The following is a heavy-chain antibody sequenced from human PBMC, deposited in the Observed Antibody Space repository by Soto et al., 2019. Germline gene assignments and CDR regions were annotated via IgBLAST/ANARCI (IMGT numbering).Heavy chain of an antibody. D-gene: IGHD5-18*01. CDR1: GFTFSSYG. Sequence: QVQLVESGGGVVQPGRSLRLSCAASGFTFSSYGMHWVRQAPGKGLEGVAVIWYDGSNKYYADSVKGRFTISRDNSKNPLYLQMNSLRAEDTAVYYCAREAMADSYGMDVWGQGTTVTVSS. CDR3: AREAMADSYGMDV. V-gene: IGHV3-33*01. CDR2: IWYDGSNK. J-gene: IGHJ6*02.